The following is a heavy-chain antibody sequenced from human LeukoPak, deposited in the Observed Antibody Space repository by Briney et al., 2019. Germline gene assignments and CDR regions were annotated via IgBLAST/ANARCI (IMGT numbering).Heavy chain of an antibody. CDR3: ARCLIWGSGSLPSDP. V-gene: IGHV4-39*07. CDR1: GGSISSSSYY. CDR2: IYYSGST. Sequence: SETLSLTCTASGGSISSSSYYWGWIRQPPGKGLEWIGSIYYSGSTYYNPSLKSRVTISVDTSKNQFSLKLSSVTAADTAVYYCARCLIWGSGSLPSDPWGQGTLVTVSS. D-gene: IGHD3-16*01. J-gene: IGHJ5*02.